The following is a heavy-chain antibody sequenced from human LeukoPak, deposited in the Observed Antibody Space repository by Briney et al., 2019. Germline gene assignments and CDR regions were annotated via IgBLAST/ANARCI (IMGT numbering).Heavy chain of an antibody. CDR2: ISSGSSYI. CDR3: ARGVYDSSGYSTPH. CDR1: GFTFSSYS. D-gene: IGHD3-22*01. Sequence: PGGSLRLSCAASGFTFSSYSMNWVRQAPGKGLEWVSSISSGSSYIYYADSVKGRFTISRDNAKNSLYLQMNSLRAEDTAVYYCARGVYDSSGYSTPHWGQGTLVTVSS. J-gene: IGHJ4*02. V-gene: IGHV3-21*01.